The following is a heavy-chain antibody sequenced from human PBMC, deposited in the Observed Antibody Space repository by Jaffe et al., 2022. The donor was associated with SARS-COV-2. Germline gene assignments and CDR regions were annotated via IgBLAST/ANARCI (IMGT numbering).Heavy chain of an antibody. V-gene: IGHV3-7*03. CDR2: INQDGSEK. CDR1: GLAFSRFW. J-gene: IGHJ6*02. CDR3: VRGHKGFEI. Sequence: EAQLVESGGGLVQPGGSLRLSCEGSGLAFSRFWMCWVRQVAGKGPEWVANINQDGSEKYYVDSVKGRFTISKDNARNSLSLQMNSLRGDDTAVYYCVRGHKGFEIWGQGTTVTVSS.